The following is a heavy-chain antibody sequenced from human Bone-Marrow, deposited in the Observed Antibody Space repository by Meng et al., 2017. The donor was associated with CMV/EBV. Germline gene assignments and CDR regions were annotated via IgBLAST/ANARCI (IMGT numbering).Heavy chain of an antibody. CDR2: IKSKTDGGTT. CDR1: GFTFSNAW. CDR3: TTDLDEWLRTTRYYYYCGMDV. Sequence: GGSLRLSCAASGFTFSNAWMSWVRQAPGKGLEWVGRIKSKTDGGTTDYAAPVKGRFTISRDDSKNTLYLQMNSLKTEDTAVYYCTTDLDEWLRTTRYYYYCGMDVWGQGTTVTVSS. V-gene: IGHV3-15*01. J-gene: IGHJ6*02. D-gene: IGHD5-12*01.